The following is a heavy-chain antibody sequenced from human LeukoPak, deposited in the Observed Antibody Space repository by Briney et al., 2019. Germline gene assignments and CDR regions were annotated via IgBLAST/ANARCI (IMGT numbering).Heavy chain of an antibody. CDR1: GGSISSYY. CDR2: IYYSGST. J-gene: IGHJ4*02. Sequence: PSETLSLTCTVSGGSISSYYWSWIRQPPGKGLEWIGYIYYSGSTNYNPSLKSRVTTSVDTSKNQFSLKLSSVTAADTAVYYCARDPSRYGSGSYGFDYWGQGTLVTVSS. V-gene: IGHV4-59*01. D-gene: IGHD3-10*01. CDR3: ARDPSRYGSGSYGFDY.